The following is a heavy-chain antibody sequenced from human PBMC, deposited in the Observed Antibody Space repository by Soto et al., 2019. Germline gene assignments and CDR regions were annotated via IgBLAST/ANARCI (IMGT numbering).Heavy chain of an antibody. CDR1: GFTVSTKY. V-gene: IGHV3-66*01. CDR2: IYSGGST. J-gene: IGHJ4*02. Sequence: SCAASGFTVSTKYMSWVRQAPGKGLEWVSVIYSGGSTFYADSVRGRVTITRDTSASTAYMALSSLRSDDTAVYYCCVTVIAEYDHWGQGTQVTVSS. D-gene: IGHD2-21*01. CDR3: CVTVIAEYDH.